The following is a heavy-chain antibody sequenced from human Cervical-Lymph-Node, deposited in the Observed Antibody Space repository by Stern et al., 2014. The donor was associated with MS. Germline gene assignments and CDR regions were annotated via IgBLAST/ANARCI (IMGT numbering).Heavy chain of an antibody. CDR2: IHHRGSA. D-gene: IGHD4-11*01. Sequence: QVQLQESGPGLVKPSGTLSLTCAVSGGSVSSRDWWSWVRQAPGKGLEWIGDIHHRGSANYHPSLKGRVTISVDKSRNEISLPLDSVTAADTAVYFCATAPLTRFPADSWGQGTLVTVSS. J-gene: IGHJ4*02. V-gene: IGHV4-4*02. CDR3: ATAPLTRFPADS. CDR1: GGSVSSRDW.